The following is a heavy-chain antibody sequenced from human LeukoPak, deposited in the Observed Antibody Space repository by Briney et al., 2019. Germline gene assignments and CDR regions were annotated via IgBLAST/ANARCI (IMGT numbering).Heavy chain of an antibody. CDR3: AREADCSGGGCYRGAFDI. CDR1: GFPFSTYA. CDR2: IWYDGSNK. J-gene: IGHJ3*02. V-gene: IGHV3-33*01. D-gene: IGHD2-15*01. Sequence: QPGRSLRLSCAASGFPFSTYAMHWIRQAPGKGLEWVAVIWYDGSNKYYGDSVKGRLTISRDNSKNTLFLQMNSLRAEDTAVYYCAREADCSGGGCYRGAFDIWGQGTMVAVSS.